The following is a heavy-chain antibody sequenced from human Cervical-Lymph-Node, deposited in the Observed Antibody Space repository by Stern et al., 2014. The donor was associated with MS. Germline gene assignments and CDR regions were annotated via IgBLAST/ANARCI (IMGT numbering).Heavy chain of an antibody. CDR1: GFSFGNQA. V-gene: IGHV3-30*18. CDR2: ISYDGSNQ. J-gene: IGHJ6*02. CDR3: AKHYGSESPYGMDV. D-gene: IGHD3-10*01. Sequence: QVQLVQSGGGVVQPGTSLTLTCGASGFSFGNQAMPWVRQAPGKGLQGVAGISYDGSNQGYTDSVKGRFTISRDNSKSTLSLEMKSLSSEDTAVYYCAKHYGSESPYGMDVWGRGTTVTVSS.